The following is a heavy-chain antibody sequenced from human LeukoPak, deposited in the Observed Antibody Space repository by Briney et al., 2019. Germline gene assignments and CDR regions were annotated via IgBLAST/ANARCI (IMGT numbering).Heavy chain of an antibody. CDR2: ISAYNGNT. CDR1: GYTFTSYG. V-gene: IGHV1-18*01. J-gene: IGHJ4*02. Sequence: VASVKVSCKASGYTFTSYGISWVRQAPGQGLEWMGWISAYNGNTNYAQKLQGRVTMTTDTSTSTAYMELRSLRSDDTAVYYCAGGEVEEYSSSSGTNFDYWGQGTLVTVSS. D-gene: IGHD6-6*01. CDR3: AGGEVEEYSSSSGTNFDY.